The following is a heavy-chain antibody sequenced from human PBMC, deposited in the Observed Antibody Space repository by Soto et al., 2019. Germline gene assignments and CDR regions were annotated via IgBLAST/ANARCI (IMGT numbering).Heavy chain of an antibody. J-gene: IGHJ5*02. CDR3: AKLPWADYGGIFDR. CDR2: IYYSGST. Sequence: QVQLQESGPGLVNPSETLSLTCTVSGGSISNYYWTWIRQPPGKVLGWIGYIYYSGSTNYNPSLKRRVTIAVYTTKNQFSLKLSSVTAADTAVYYWAKLPWADYGGIFDRWGQGTLVTVSS. V-gene: IGHV4-59*01. CDR1: GGSISNYY. D-gene: IGHD4-17*01.